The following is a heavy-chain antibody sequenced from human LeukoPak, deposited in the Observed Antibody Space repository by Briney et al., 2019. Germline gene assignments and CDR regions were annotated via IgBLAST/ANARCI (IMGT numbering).Heavy chain of an antibody. V-gene: IGHV3-11*01. Sequence: GGSLRLSCAASGFSFSDHYMTWVRQAPGKGLEWLSYISRGGSDIDYAGPLKGRFTISRDNAKNSLYLQMNSLRAEDTAVYYCARGAGRSASDYWGQGT. D-gene: IGHD6-13*01. CDR3: ARGAGRSASDY. CDR2: ISRGGSDI. CDR1: GFSFSDHY. J-gene: IGHJ4*02.